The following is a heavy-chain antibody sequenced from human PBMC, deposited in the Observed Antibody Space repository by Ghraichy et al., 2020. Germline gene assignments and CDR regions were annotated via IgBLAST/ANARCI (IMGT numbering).Heavy chain of an antibody. V-gene: IGHV4-59*08. Sequence: SETLSLTCTVSGASISSYYWIWIWKPQGKGLEWIAFIYYNGSPYYSPSLKVRVTISVDTYRSQFSLKLSSVTAADTAVYYCARRGYYDSSGYYNFDYWGQATLVTVSS. J-gene: IGHJ4*02. D-gene: IGHD3-22*01. CDR1: GASISSYY. CDR3: ARRGYYDSSGYYNFDY. CDR2: IYYNGSP.